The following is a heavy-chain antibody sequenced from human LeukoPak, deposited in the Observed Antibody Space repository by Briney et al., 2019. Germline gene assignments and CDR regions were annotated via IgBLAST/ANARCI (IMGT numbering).Heavy chain of an antibody. CDR1: GFTFIIYA. Sequence: GGSLRLSCSASGFTFIIYAMSWIGQPPGKGLEWVSAFSVSGGSTYSAHSVKGRFTISRDNSKNTLYLQMNSLRAEDTAVYYCAKGSELGYCSSTTCRPFYYYYYGMDVWGKGTTVTVSS. CDR3: AKGSELGYCSSTTCRPFYYYYYGMDV. D-gene: IGHD2-2*01. J-gene: IGHJ6*04. CDR2: FSVSGGST. V-gene: IGHV3-23*01.